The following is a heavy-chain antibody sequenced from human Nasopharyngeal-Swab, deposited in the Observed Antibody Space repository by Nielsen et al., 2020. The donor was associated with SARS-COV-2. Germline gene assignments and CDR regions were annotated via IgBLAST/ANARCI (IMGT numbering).Heavy chain of an antibody. CDR1: GFTFNTYA. J-gene: IGHJ5*02. Sequence: GESLKISCAASGFTFNTYAMNWVRHAPGKGLEWVSGMSGRGEKTYYAESVKGRFTISRDISKNTLYLQMNGLRAEDTAVYYCAKDSGAGFCDDGSCFPTNHWGLGTLVTVSS. V-gene: IGHV3-23*01. D-gene: IGHD2-15*01. CDR2: MSGRGEKT. CDR3: AKDSGAGFCDDGSCFPTNH.